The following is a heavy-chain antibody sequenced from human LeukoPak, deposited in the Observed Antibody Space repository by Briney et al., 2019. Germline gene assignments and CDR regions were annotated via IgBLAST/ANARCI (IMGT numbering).Heavy chain of an antibody. CDR3: ARHDSFIPF. CDR1: GFTFSDYA. J-gene: IGHJ4*02. V-gene: IGHV3-23*01. Sequence: QPGGSLRLSCVASGFTFSDYAMSWVRQAPGKGLEGVSGISDSGRSSYSTDSVKGRCTISRDNSKNTVSLQINNLRTEDTAVYFCARHDSFIPFWGQGTLVTVTS. D-gene: IGHD3-16*02. CDR2: ISDSGRSS.